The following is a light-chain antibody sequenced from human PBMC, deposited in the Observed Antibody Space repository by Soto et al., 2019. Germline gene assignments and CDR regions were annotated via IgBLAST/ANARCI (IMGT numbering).Light chain of an antibody. J-gene: IGKJ3*01. CDR3: QQHGSSPFT. CDR2: GAS. CDR1: QSVSANY. Sequence: EIVLTQSPGTLSLSPGERATLSCRASQSVSANYLAWYQQKAGQAPRLLIYGASTRATGIPDRFSGSGSGTDFTRTISILEPEDFAVYFCQQHGSSPFTFGPGTKVDI. V-gene: IGKV3-20*01.